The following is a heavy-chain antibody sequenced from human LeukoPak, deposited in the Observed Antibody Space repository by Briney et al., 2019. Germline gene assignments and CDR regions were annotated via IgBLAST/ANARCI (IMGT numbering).Heavy chain of an antibody. CDR3: ARAYGSNSNDY. Sequence: GGSLRLSCAASGITVSSNYMSWVHQAPGKGLEWVSVIYTGNITYYSDSVKGRFTISRDTSKNTVHLQMNSLRTEDTAVYFCARAYGSNSNDYWGQGTLVTVSS. D-gene: IGHD6-13*01. V-gene: IGHV3-66*02. CDR1: GITVSSNY. J-gene: IGHJ4*02. CDR2: IYTGNIT.